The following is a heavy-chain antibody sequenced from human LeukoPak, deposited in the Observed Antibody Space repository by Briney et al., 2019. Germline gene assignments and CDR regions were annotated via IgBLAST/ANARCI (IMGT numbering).Heavy chain of an antibody. V-gene: IGHV3-11*01. CDR3: ERTARLIDY. CDR2: ISHTGTTT. D-gene: IGHD3-3*01. Sequence: GGSLRLSCAASGFTFSDHYMSWIRQAPGKGLEWVSYISHTGTTTMYGDSVQGRFTVSRDNANNLLFLQMNSLRAEDTAVYFCERTARLIDYWGQGTLVTVSS. CDR1: GFTFSDHY. J-gene: IGHJ4*02.